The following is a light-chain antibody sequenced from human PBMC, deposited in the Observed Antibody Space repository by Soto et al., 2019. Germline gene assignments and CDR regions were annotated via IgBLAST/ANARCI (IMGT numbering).Light chain of an antibody. CDR1: QSVSSSY. J-gene: IGKJ3*01. V-gene: IGKV3-20*01. Sequence: EIVLTQSPGTLSSSPGERATLSCRASQSVSSSYLAWYQQKPGQAPRLLIYGASSSATGIPDRFSGSGSGTDLTLNISRLEPEDFAVYSCQQYGSAPPFTFGPVTKVDLK. CDR3: QQYGSAPPFT. CDR2: GAS.